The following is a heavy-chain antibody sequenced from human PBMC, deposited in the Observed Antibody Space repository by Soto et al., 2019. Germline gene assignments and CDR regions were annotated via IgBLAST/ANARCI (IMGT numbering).Heavy chain of an antibody. CDR1: GGSFRTYA. V-gene: IGHV1-69*01. CDR2: SIPMLAAP. J-gene: IGHJ2*01. Sequence: QGQLVQSGAEVKKPVSSVKVSCKASGGSFRTYAINCVRQAPGQGLEWMGGSIPMLAAPTYAQKFQGRLTITTDETTTTVYMVLSRLVLVAAAVYYCARVGPPSPPVLWFFDHWGLGTLVTVSS. D-gene: IGHD3-16*01. CDR3: ARVGPPSPPVLWFFDH.